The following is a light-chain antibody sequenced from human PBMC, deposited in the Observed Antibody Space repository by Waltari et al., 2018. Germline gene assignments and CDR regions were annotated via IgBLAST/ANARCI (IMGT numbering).Light chain of an antibody. J-gene: IGKJ4*01. CDR3: QQYYGDPLT. Sequence: AIRIPQSPSSLSASTGDRVTITCRPSQAISSYLAWYQQKPGKAPKLLIYASSTLQSGVPSRFSGSGSGTNFTLTIGCLQSEDFATYFCQQYYGDPLTFGGGTKVEI. CDR2: ASS. CDR1: QAISSY. V-gene: IGKV1-8*01.